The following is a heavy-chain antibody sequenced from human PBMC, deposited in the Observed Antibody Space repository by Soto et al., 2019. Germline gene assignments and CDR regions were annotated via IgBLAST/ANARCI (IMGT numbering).Heavy chain of an antibody. J-gene: IGHJ4*02. D-gene: IGHD2-2*01. CDR1: GGTFVRHV. Sequence: QVQLVQSGAEVKKPESSVKVSCKTSGGTFVRHVISWVRQAPGQGPEWMGKINPLSGISHYAQKFQARVTFTADTDSSTAYMELSSLRSDDTDVDYCATPACAATWCSPSHNLDHWGQGTLVTVSS. V-gene: IGHV1-69*09. CDR2: INPLSGIS. CDR3: ATPACAATWCSPSHNLDH.